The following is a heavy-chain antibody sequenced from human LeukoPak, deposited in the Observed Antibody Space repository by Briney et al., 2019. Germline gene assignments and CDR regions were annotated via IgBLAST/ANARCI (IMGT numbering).Heavy chain of an antibody. CDR2: FDPEDGET. Sequence: ASVNVSCKVSGYTLTDLSMHWVRQAPGKGLEWMGRFDPEDGETIYAQKFQGRVTMTEDTSTNTAYMELSSLRSEDTAVYYCATQQLVRFVLRFQHWGQGTLVTVSS. CDR3: ATQQLVRFVLRFQH. V-gene: IGHV1-24*01. CDR1: GYTLTDLS. D-gene: IGHD6-13*01. J-gene: IGHJ1*01.